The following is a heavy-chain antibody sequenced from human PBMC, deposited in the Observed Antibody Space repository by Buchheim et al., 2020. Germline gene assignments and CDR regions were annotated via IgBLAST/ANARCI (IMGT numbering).Heavy chain of an antibody. D-gene: IGHD3-10*01. Sequence: QVQLVESGGGVVQPGRSLRLSCAASGFTFSSYGMHWVRQAPGKGLEWVAVIWYDGSNKYYADSVKGRFTISRDNSKNTLYLKMNSLRAEHTAVYYCARAQRPEGSTTVWGVMCNYSYYYGMDVWGQGTT. CDR1: GFTFSSYG. J-gene: IGHJ6*02. CDR3: ARAQRPEGSTTVWGVMCNYSYYYGMDV. CDR2: IWYDGSNK. V-gene: IGHV3-33*01.